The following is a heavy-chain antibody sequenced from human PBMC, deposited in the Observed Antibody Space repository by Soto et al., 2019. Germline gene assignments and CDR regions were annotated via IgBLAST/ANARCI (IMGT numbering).Heavy chain of an antibody. D-gene: IGHD6-13*01. CDR3: ASRAGHSSSWYQPWSH. V-gene: IGHV1-69*12. Sequence: QVQLVQSGAAVKKPGSSVKVSCKASGGTFSSYAISWVRQAPGHGLEWMGGIIPIFGTANYAQKFQGRVTITADESTRTAYMELSSLRSEDTAVYYCASRAGHSSSWYQPWSHWGQGTLVTVSS. CDR2: IIPIFGTA. J-gene: IGHJ4*02. CDR1: GGTFSSYA.